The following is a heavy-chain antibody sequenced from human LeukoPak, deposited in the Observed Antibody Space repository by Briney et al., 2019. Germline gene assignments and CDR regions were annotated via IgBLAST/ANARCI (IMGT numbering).Heavy chain of an antibody. Sequence: PSETLSLTCTVSGGSISSYYWSWIRQPPGKGLEWIGYIYYSGSTNYNPSLKSRVTISVDTSKNQLSLKLSSVTAADTAVYYCARVSGYYAAFDIWGQGTMVTVSS. V-gene: IGHV4-59*01. CDR1: GGSISSYY. J-gene: IGHJ3*02. CDR3: ARVSGYYAAFDI. CDR2: IYYSGST. D-gene: IGHD3-3*01.